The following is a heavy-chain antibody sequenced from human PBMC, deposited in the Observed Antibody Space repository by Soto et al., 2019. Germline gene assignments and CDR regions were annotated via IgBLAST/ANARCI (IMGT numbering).Heavy chain of an antibody. J-gene: IGHJ5*01. D-gene: IGHD2-2*01. CDR2: IWFDGSKE. CDR3: ARAVPAAKGWFDS. Sequence: QVELVESGGGVVQPGGSPRLACAASGFTFSSYGMHWVRQAPGKGLEWVAVIWFDGSKEFYAASVEGRFTISRDNSKNMVYLEMNSPRDVDTAVYYCARAVPAAKGWFDSWGQGTLVTVSS. CDR1: GFTFSSYG. V-gene: IGHV3-33*01.